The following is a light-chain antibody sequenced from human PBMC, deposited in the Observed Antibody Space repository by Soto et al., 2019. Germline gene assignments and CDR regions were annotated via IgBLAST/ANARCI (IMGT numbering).Light chain of an antibody. Sequence: AIQMTQSQSSLSASLGDRVTITCRASQGIRNDLGWYQQKPGKAPKLLIYAASSLQSGVPSRFSGSGSGTDFTLTISSLQPEDFATYYCLQDYNYPWTFGQGTKVEIK. V-gene: IGKV1-6*01. CDR3: LQDYNYPWT. CDR2: AAS. CDR1: QGIRND. J-gene: IGKJ1*01.